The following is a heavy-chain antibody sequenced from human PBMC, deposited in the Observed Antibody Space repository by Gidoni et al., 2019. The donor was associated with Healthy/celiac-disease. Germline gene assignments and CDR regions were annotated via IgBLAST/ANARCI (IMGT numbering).Heavy chain of an antibody. CDR1: GFTFSGSA. CDR2: IRSKANSYAT. V-gene: IGHV3-73*02. CDR3: TTSSGPAGY. D-gene: IGHD6-6*01. Sequence: EVQLVESGGGLVQPGGSLKLSCAASGFTFSGSAMHWVRQASGKGLEWFGRIRSKANSYATAYAASVKGRFTISRDDSKNTAYLQMNSLKTEDTAVYYCTTSSGPAGYWGQGTLVTVSS. J-gene: IGHJ4*02.